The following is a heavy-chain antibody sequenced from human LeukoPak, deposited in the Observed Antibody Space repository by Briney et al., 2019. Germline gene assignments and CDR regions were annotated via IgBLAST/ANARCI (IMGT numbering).Heavy chain of an antibody. V-gene: IGHV4-34*01. D-gene: IGHD4-11*01. CDR1: GGSFSDYY. Sequence: SETLSLTCAVYGGSFSDYYWNWIRQFPGKGLEWIGEISHSGNVNCNPSLESRVTISMDTSNYQFSLKLSSVTAAATAVYYCARGSRLPLDYWGQGSLVTVSS. J-gene: IGHJ4*02. CDR2: ISHSGNV. CDR3: ARGSRLPLDY.